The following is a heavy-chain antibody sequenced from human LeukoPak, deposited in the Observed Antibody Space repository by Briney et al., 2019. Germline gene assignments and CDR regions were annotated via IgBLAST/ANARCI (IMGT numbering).Heavy chain of an antibody. Sequence: GGSLRLSCAASGFTLSNYRVNWVRQAPGKGLEWVSAINVRSSYIDYAESVKGRFIISRDNANNSLSLQMNSLRAEDTAVYFCARETILGSTPSFDFWGQGTLVTVSS. J-gene: IGHJ4*02. CDR3: ARETILGSTPSFDF. D-gene: IGHD1-26*01. V-gene: IGHV3-21*01. CDR1: GFTLSNYR. CDR2: INVRSSYI.